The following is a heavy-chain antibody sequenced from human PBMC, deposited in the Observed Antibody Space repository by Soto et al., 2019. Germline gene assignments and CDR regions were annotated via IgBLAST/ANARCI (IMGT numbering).Heavy chain of an antibody. Sequence: PGESLKISCKGSGYSFTSYWIGWVRQMPVKGLEWMGIIYPGDSDTRYSPSFQGQVTISADKSISTAYLQWSSLKASDTAMYYCARTAAAGKNYYGVDVWGQGTTVTVSS. J-gene: IGHJ6*02. V-gene: IGHV5-51*01. D-gene: IGHD6-13*01. CDR1: GYSFTSYW. CDR3: ARTAAAGKNYYGVDV. CDR2: IYPGDSDT.